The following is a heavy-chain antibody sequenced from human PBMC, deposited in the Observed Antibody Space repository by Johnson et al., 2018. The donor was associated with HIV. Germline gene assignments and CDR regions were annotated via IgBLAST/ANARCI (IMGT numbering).Heavy chain of an antibody. V-gene: IGHV3-30-3*01. J-gene: IGHJ3*02. Sequence: VQLVESGGGVVQPGRSLRLSCAASGFTFSSYAMHWVRQAPGKGLEWVAVISYDGSNKYYADSVTGRFTIPRDNAKNSLYLQMNSLRAEDTALYYCVREVGIAVDGVELDVFDIWGQGTMVTVSS. CDR3: VREVGIAVDGVELDVFDI. CDR1: GFTFSSYA. D-gene: IGHD6-13*01. CDR2: ISYDGSNK.